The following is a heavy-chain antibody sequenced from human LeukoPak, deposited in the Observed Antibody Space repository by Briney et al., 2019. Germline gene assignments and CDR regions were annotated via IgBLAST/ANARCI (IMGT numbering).Heavy chain of an antibody. CDR2: ISGSGGST. CDR1: GFTYSTYW. J-gene: IGHJ6*02. D-gene: IGHD4-17*01. V-gene: IGHV3-23*01. CDR3: AKTTVTTSHYYYGMDV. Sequence: GVLRLSCVASGFTYSTYWMSWVRQAPGKGLEWVSAISGSGGSTYYADSVKGRFTISRDNSKNTLYLQMNSLRAEDTAVYYCAKTTVTTSHYYYGMDVWGQGTTVTVSS.